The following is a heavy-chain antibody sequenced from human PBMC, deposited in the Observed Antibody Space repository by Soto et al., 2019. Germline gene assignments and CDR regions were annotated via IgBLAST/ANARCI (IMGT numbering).Heavy chain of an antibody. CDR2: IVVGSGNT. CDR3: AAESGLINPHYYHGMDV. V-gene: IGHV1-58*01. Sequence: ASVKVSCKASGFTFTSSAVQWVRQARGQRLEWIGWIVVGSGNTNYAQKFQERVTITRDMSTSTAYMELSSLRSEDTAVYYCAAESGLINPHYYHGMDVWGQGTTVTVSS. J-gene: IGHJ6*02. CDR1: GFTFTSSA. D-gene: IGHD3-10*01.